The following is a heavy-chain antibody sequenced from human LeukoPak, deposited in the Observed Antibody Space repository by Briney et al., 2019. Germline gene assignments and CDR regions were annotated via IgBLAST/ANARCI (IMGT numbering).Heavy chain of an antibody. CDR3: ARDQGVSYFDY. D-gene: IGHD2-8*01. Sequence: GGSLRLSCAASGFTFSSYGMHWVRQAPGKGLEWVAVIWYGGSNKYYADSVKGRFTISRDNSKNTLYLQMNSLRAEDTAVYYCARDQGVSYFDYWGQGTLVTVSS. V-gene: IGHV3-33*01. CDR2: IWYGGSNK. J-gene: IGHJ4*02. CDR1: GFTFSSYG.